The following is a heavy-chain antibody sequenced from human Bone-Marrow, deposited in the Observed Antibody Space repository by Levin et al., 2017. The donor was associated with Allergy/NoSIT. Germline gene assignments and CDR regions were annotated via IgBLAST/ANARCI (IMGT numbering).Heavy chain of an antibody. Sequence: SETLSLTCTVSGGSISSSSYYWDWIRQPPGKGLEWIGSIYYSGRTYYNPSLKSRVTISVDTSKNQFSLNPSSVTDADTAVYYCAGGGQLFDTGSFDWFFDLWGRGTLVTVSS. CDR2: IYYSGRT. CDR3: AGGGQLFDTGSFDWFFDL. J-gene: IGHJ2*01. D-gene: IGHD2-8*02. V-gene: IGHV4-39*01. CDR1: GGSISSSSYY.